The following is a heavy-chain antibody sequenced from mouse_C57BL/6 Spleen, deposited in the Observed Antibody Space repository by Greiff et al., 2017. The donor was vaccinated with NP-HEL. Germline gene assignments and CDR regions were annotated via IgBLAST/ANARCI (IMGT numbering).Heavy chain of an antibody. V-gene: IGHV5-6*02. Sequence: EVKLVESGGDLVKPGGSLKLSCAASGFTFSSYGMSWVRQTPDKRLEWVATISSGGSYTYYPDSVKGRFTISRDNAKNTLYLQMSSLKSEDTAMYYCAREVQDAMDYWGQGTSVTVSS. CDR3: AREVQDAMDY. D-gene: IGHD2-14*01. CDR2: ISSGGSYT. CDR1: GFTFSSYG. J-gene: IGHJ4*01.